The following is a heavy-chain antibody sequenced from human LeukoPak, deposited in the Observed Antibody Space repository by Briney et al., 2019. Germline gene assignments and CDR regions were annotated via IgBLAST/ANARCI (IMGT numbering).Heavy chain of an antibody. CDR1: GGSISSYY. J-gene: IGHJ3*02. CDR2: IYYSGST. D-gene: IGHD6-13*01. Sequence: SETLSLTCTVSGGSISSYYWSWVRQPPGKGLEWIGCIYYSGSTNYNPSLKSRVTISVDTSKNQFSLKLSSVTAADTAVYYCAREGVAAAGTSAFDIWGQGTMVTVSS. CDR3: AREGVAAAGTSAFDI. V-gene: IGHV4-59*01.